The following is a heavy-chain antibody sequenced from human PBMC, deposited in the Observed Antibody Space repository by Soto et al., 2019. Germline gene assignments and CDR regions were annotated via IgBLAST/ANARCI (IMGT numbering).Heavy chain of an antibody. V-gene: IGHV5-10-1*01. Sequence: PGVSMRISCKGSGYSFTSYWSSWVRQMPGKGLEWMGRIDPSDSYTNYSPSFQGHVTISADKSISTAYLQWSSLKASDTAMYYCATYYDSSGYYSFFYWGQGTLVTVSS. CDR1: GYSFTSYW. D-gene: IGHD3-22*01. CDR3: ATYYDSSGYYSFFY. CDR2: IDPSDSYT. J-gene: IGHJ4*02.